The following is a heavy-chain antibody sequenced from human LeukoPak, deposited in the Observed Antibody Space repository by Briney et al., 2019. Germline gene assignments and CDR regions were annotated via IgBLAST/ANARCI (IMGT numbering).Heavy chain of an antibody. J-gene: IGHJ4*02. CDR2: IYYSGST. CDR1: GGSISSGDYY. V-gene: IGHV4-30-4*08. CDR3: ARAVAAAGIID. D-gene: IGHD6-13*01. Sequence: SQTLSLTCTVSGGSISSGDYYWSWIRQPPGKGLEWIGYIYYSGSTYYNPSLKSRVTISVDTSKNQFSLKLSSVTAADTAVYFCARAVAAAGIIDWGQGTLVTVSS.